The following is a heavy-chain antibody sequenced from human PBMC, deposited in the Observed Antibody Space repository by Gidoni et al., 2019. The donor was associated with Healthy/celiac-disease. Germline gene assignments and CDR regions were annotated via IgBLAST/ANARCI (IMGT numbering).Heavy chain of an antibody. CDR3: ARGSITMVRGVIAFDY. D-gene: IGHD3-10*01. Sequence: QLQLQESGPGLVKPSETLSLTCTVSGGSISSSSYYWGWIRQPPGKGLEWIGSIYYSGSTYYNPSLKSRVTISVGTSKNQFSLKLSSVTAADTAVYYCARGSITMVRGVIAFDYWGQGTLVTVSS. CDR1: GGSISSSSYY. J-gene: IGHJ4*02. CDR2: IYYSGST. V-gene: IGHV4-39*01.